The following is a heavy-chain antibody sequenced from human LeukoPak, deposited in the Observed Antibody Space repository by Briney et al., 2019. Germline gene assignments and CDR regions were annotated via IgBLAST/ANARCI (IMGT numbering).Heavy chain of an antibody. Sequence: PGGSLRLSCAASGFTFSNDWMSWVRQAPGKGLEWVANIKEDGTDIYYVDSVKGRFTISRDNAKDSLYLQIDSLRVEDTAVYYCATSRAFDYWGQGTLVTVSS. J-gene: IGHJ4*02. CDR1: GFTFSNDW. V-gene: IGHV3-7*03. CDR2: IKEDGTDI. CDR3: ATSRAFDY.